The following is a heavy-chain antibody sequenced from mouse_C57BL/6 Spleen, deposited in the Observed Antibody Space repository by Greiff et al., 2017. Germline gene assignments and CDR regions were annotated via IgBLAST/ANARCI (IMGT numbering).Heavy chain of an antibody. CDR2: IDPEDGET. CDR1: GFNIKDYY. CDR3: ARSDGYWFAY. Sequence: EVKLQESGAELVKPGASVKLSCTASGFNIKDYYMRWVKQRTEQGLEWIGRIDPEDGETKYAPKFQGKATITADTSSNTAYLQLSSLTSEDTAVYYCARSDGYWFAYWGQGTLVTVSA. J-gene: IGHJ3*01. D-gene: IGHD2-3*01. V-gene: IGHV14-2*01.